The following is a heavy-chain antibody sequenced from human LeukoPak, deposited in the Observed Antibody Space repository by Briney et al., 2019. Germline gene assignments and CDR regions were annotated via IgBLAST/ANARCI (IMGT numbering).Heavy chain of an antibody. D-gene: IGHD6-13*01. CDR3: ARGRGSSSWSLGNFDY. CDR1: GGTFSSYA. Sequence: ASVKVSCKASGGTFSSYAINWVRQATGQGLEWMGWMNPNSGNTGYAQKFQGRVTITRNTSISTAYMELSGLRSEDTAVYYCARGRGSSSWSLGNFDYWGQGTLVTVSS. CDR2: MNPNSGNT. V-gene: IGHV1-8*03. J-gene: IGHJ4*02.